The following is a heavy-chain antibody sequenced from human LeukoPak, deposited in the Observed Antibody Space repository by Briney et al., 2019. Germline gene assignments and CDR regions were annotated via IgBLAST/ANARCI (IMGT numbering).Heavy chain of an antibody. J-gene: IGHJ4*02. CDR3: VKRALRGYTSGSPLDY. V-gene: IGHV1-69*06. Sequence: SVKVSCKASGGTFSNYAISWVRQAPGQGHEWMGRIIPIFGTTHYAQKFQGRVTITADKSTSTAYMDLSSLRSEDTAVYYCVKRALRGYTSGSPLDYWGQGTLVSVSS. D-gene: IGHD5-12*01. CDR2: IIPIFGTT. CDR1: GGTFSNYA.